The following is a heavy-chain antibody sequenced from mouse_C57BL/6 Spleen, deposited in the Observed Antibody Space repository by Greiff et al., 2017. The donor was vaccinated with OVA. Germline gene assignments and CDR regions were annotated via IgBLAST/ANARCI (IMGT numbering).Heavy chain of an antibody. CDR2: IWRGGST. V-gene: IGHV2-5*01. Sequence: VQLQQSGPGLVQPSQSLSITCTVSGFSLTSYGVHWVRQSPGKGLEWLGVIWRGGSTDYNAAFMSRLSITKDTSKRQVFFKMNRLQADDPALYSCAKKGGNSYVDYWGQGTSVTVSS. D-gene: IGHD2-1*01. CDR3: AKKGGNSYVDY. CDR1: GFSLTSYG. J-gene: IGHJ4*01.